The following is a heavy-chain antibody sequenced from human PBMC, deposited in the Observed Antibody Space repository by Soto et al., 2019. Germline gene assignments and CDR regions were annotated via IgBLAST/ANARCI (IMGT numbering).Heavy chain of an antibody. J-gene: IGHJ4*02. CDR2: ISSDGSDK. CDR3: AKVMGVRRVTSGADY. CDR1: GFTFSGYG. D-gene: IGHD3-10*01. Sequence: QVQLVESGGGVDQPGRSLRLSCAASGFTFSGYGMHWVRQAPGKGLEWVAVISSDGSDKYYADSVKGRFTISRDNSKNTLYLQMNSLRAEDTAVYYCAKVMGVRRVTSGADYWGQGTLVTVSS. V-gene: IGHV3-30*18.